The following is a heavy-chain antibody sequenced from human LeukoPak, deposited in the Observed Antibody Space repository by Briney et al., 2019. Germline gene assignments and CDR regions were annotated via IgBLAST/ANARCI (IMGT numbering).Heavy chain of an antibody. V-gene: IGHV1-18*01. CDR1: GYTFTSYG. Sequence: ASVKVSCKASGYTFTSYGISWVRQAPGQGLEWMGWISAYNGNTNYAQKLQGRVTMTTDTSTSTAYMELSSLRSEDTAVYYCARDYGDTDYYYYYMDVWGKGTTVTISS. J-gene: IGHJ6*03. D-gene: IGHD4-17*01. CDR2: ISAYNGNT. CDR3: ARDYGDTDYYYYYMDV.